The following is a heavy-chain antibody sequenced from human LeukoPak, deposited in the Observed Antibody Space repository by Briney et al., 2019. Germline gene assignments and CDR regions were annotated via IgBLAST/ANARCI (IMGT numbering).Heavy chain of an antibody. J-gene: IGHJ4*02. Sequence: SETLSLTCTVSGGSISSSSYYWGWIRQPPGKGLEWIGSIYYSGSTYYNPSLKSRVTISVDTSKNQFSLKLSSVTAADTAVYYCARQRVRNNFDYWGQGTLVTVSS. CDR1: GGSISSSSYY. D-gene: IGHD1-14*01. V-gene: IGHV4-39*01. CDR2: IYYSGST. CDR3: ARQRVRNNFDY.